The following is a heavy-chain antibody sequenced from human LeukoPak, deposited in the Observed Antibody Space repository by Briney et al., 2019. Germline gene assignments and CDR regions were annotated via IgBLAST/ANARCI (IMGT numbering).Heavy chain of an antibody. V-gene: IGHV3-23*01. D-gene: IGHD5-24*01. CDR1: GFTFSSYA. Sequence: GGSLRLSCAASGFTFSSYAMSWVRQAPGKGLEWVSTITKSGDQTHYADSVRGLFTISRDIFKNTLYLQMNSLRAEDTAVYHCVKSAGKDGYRDVFDIWGQGTVVTVSS. J-gene: IGHJ3*02. CDR3: VKSAGKDGYRDVFDI. CDR2: ITKSGDQT.